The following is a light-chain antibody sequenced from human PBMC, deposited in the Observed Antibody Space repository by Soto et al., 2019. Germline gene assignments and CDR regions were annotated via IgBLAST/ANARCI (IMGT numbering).Light chain of an antibody. CDR2: AES. CDR3: QQSQKSPFT. Sequence: DIQMTQSPSSLSASVGDRVMITCRASQSITGYLNWYQQKPGKAPKLLIYAESNLQSGVPSRFSGSGSGTDFTLTISRLQLEEFETYCCQQSQKSPFTFGQGTKLEIK. CDR1: QSITGY. J-gene: IGKJ2*01. V-gene: IGKV1-39*01.